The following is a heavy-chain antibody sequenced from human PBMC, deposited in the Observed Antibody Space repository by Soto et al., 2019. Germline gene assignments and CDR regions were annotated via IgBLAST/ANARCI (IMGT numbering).Heavy chain of an antibody. CDR2: IIPMYGPA. Sequence: QVPLVQSGAEVKKPGSSVTVSCKASGGTFSSYAIHWVRQAPGQGLEWMGGIIPMYGPAKYAQRFQGRVTITADESTATVDRELASLTSQDTAVYYCARVPSMVRGVIDNGFDPWGHGTLVTVSS. V-gene: IGHV1-69*01. J-gene: IGHJ5*02. CDR3: ARVPSMVRGVIDNGFDP. CDR1: GGTFSSYA. D-gene: IGHD3-10*01.